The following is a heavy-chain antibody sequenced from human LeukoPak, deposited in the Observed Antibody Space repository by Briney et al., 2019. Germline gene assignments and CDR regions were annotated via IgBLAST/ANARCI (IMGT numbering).Heavy chain of an antibody. Sequence: SETLFLTCAVYGGSFSGYYWSWIRQPPGKGLEWIGEINHSGSTNYNPSLKSRVTISVDTSKNQFSLKLSSVTAADTAVYYCARHGGLRYFDWSPQYYFDYWGQGTLVTVSS. CDR2: INHSGST. D-gene: IGHD3-9*01. CDR3: ARHGGLRYFDWSPQYYFDY. V-gene: IGHV4-34*01. CDR1: GGSFSGYY. J-gene: IGHJ4*02.